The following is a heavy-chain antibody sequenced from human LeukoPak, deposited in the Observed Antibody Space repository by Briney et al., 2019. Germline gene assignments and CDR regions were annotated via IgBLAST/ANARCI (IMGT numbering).Heavy chain of an antibody. CDR1: GYTFTNYG. V-gene: IGHV1-18*01. CDR3: ARLTYTSGYSCDY. D-gene: IGHD3-22*01. CDR2: ISAHNGNT. J-gene: IGHJ4*02. Sequence: ASVKVSCKASGYTFTNYGISWVRQAPGQGLEWMGWISAHNGNTNYAQKLQGRLTMTTDTSTSSAYMELRSLKSDDTAVYYCARLTYTSGYSCDYWGQGTLVTVSS.